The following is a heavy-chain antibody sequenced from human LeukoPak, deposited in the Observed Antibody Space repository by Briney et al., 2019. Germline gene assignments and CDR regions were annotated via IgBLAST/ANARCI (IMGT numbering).Heavy chain of an antibody. Sequence: GASVKVSCKAFGYTFTSNYMHWVRQAPGQGPEWMGVISPSGGSTTYAQKFQGRVTITADKSTSTAYMELSSLRSEDTAVYYCARGHRGRLRFLEWLLPNWFDPWGQGTLVTVSS. CDR2: ISPSGGST. D-gene: IGHD3-3*01. J-gene: IGHJ5*02. CDR1: GYTFTSNY. V-gene: IGHV1-46*01. CDR3: ARGHRGRLRFLEWLLPNWFDP.